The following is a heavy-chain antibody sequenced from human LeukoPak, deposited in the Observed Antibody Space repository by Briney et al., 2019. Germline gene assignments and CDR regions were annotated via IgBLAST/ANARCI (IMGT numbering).Heavy chain of an antibody. CDR2: ISWNSGSI. CDR3: AKDLRATRGTGFRPISFDG. V-gene: IGHV3-9*01. Sequence: GGSLRLSCAASGFTFDDYVMHWVRQVPGKGLEWVSGISWNSGSIAYADSVKGRFTISRNNAKNSLFLQMNNLRAEDTALYYCAKDLRATRGTGFRPISFDGWGQGILVTVSS. CDR1: GFTFDDYV. D-gene: IGHD1-1*01. J-gene: IGHJ4*02.